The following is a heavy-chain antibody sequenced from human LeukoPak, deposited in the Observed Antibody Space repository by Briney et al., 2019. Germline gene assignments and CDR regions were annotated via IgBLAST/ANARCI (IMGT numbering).Heavy chain of an antibody. CDR1: GYTFTGYY. CDR2: INPNSGGT. D-gene: IGHD3-22*01. Sequence: GASVKVSCKASGYTFTGYYMQWVRQAPGQGLEWMGWINPNSGGTNYAQKFQGRVTMTRDTSISTAYMELSRLRSDDTAVYYCARGLDYYDSSGYPHWFDPWGQGTLVTVSS. J-gene: IGHJ5*02. V-gene: IGHV1-2*02. CDR3: ARGLDYYDSSGYPHWFDP.